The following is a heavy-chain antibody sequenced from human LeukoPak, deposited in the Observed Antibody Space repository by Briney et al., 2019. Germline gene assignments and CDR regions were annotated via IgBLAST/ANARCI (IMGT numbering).Heavy chain of an antibody. Sequence: PSETLSLTCAVYGGSFSGYYWSWIRQPPGKGLEWIGEINPSGRTNYNPSLKSRVIISVDTSKNQFSLKWSSVTAADTAVYYCARVPSGVVEPPTRGDYFDFWGQGTLVTVSS. CDR2: INPSGRT. CDR3: ARVPSGVVEPPTRGDYFDF. D-gene: IGHD2-2*01. CDR1: GGSFSGYY. V-gene: IGHV4-34*01. J-gene: IGHJ4*02.